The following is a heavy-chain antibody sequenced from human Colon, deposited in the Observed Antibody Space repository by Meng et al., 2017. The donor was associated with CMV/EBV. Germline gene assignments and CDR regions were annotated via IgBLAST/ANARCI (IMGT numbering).Heavy chain of an antibody. CDR3: AKGGVGSGSSQFYFDF. CDR1: GFTFNSYG. J-gene: IGHJ4*02. D-gene: IGHD3-10*01. Sequence: GESLKISCAASGFTFNSYGMHWVRQAPGKGLDWVAFTRYDENDKYYADSVKGRFTISRDNSKSVLFLQMNSLRAEDTAVYYCAKGGVGSGSSQFYFDFWGQGTLVTVSS. V-gene: IGHV3-30*02. CDR2: TRYDENDK.